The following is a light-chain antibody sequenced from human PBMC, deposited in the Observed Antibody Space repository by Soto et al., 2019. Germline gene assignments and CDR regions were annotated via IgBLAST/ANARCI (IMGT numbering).Light chain of an antibody. V-gene: IGLV3-1*01. Sequence: SYELTQPPSVSVSPGQTASITCSGDXLGDKYACWYQQKPGQSPVLVIYQDRKRPPGIPERFSGSNSGNTATLTISGTQAMDEADYYCQAWDSSTAHGLFGGGTQLTVL. CDR2: QDR. CDR1: XLGDKY. J-gene: IGLJ7*01. CDR3: QAWDSSTAHGL.